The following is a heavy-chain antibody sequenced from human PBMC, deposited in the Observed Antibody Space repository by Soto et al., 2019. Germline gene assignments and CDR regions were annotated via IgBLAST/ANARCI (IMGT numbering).Heavy chain of an antibody. D-gene: IGHD2-15*01. CDR3: AKDRLPTSGQRFYFDS. V-gene: IGHV3-23*01. CDR1: GFAFSTYA. Sequence: GGSLRLSCATSGFAFSTYAMTWVRQVPGRGLEWVSTILPDETGFYTVSVKGRFTISRDNFRGILYLQMNDLWVEDAAIYFCAKDRLPTSGQRFYFDSWGQGSLVTVSS. CDR2: ILPDETG. J-gene: IGHJ4*02.